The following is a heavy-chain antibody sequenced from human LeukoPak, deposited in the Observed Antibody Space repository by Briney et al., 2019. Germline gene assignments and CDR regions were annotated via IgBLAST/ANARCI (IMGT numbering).Heavy chain of an antibody. D-gene: IGHD3-22*01. J-gene: IGHJ4*02. V-gene: IGHV3-7*01. CDR2: IKQDGSEK. Sequence: GGSLRLSCAASGLTFSSYWMSWVRQAPGKGLEWVANIKQDGSEKYYVDSVKGRFTISRDNAKNSLYLQMNSLRAEDTAVYYCARARTGYYYDNSGYYYFDYWGQGTLVTVSS. CDR1: GLTFSSYW. CDR3: ARARTGYYYDNSGYYYFDY.